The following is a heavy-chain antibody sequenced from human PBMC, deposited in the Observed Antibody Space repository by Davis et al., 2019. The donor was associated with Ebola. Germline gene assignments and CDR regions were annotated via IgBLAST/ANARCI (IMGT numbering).Heavy chain of an antibody. CDR3: ARCGYSGYDLPKT. V-gene: IGHV4-34*01. J-gene: IGHJ4*02. CDR2: IYYSGST. CDR1: GGSFSGYY. Sequence: MPSETLSLTCAVYGGSFSGYYWSWIRQPPGKGLEWIGYIYYSGSTYYNPSLKSRVTISVDTSKNQFSLKLSSVTAADTAVYYCARCGYSGYDLPKTWGQGTLVTVSS. D-gene: IGHD5-12*01.